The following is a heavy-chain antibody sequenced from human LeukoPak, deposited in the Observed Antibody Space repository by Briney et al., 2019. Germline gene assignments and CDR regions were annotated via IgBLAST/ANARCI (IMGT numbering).Heavy chain of an antibody. CDR2: IWYDGSNK. CDR3: ARDSADLAAAGRDYYYGMDV. Sequence: QPGGSLRLSCAASGFTFSSYGIHWVRQAPGKGLEWVAVIWYDGSNKYYADSVKGRFTISRDNSKNTLYLQMNSLRAEDTAVYYCARDSADLAAAGRDYYYGMDVWGQGTTVTVSS. V-gene: IGHV3-33*01. D-gene: IGHD6-13*01. CDR1: GFTFSSYG. J-gene: IGHJ6*02.